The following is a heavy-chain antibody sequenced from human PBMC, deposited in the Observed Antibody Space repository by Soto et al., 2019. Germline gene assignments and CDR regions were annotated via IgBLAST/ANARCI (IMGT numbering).Heavy chain of an antibody. CDR1: GGSISNHY. CDR3: TRANWYSEY. J-gene: IGHJ4*02. CDR2: IYYNGNT. D-gene: IGHD7-27*01. V-gene: IGHV4-59*11. Sequence: QVQLQESGPGLVKPSETLSLTCSVSGGSISNHYWSWIRQPPGKGLEWIGYIYYNGNTNYNPPLKSLVTMSVDTSRNQISLKLSTVTAADTAVYYCTRANWYSEYWGQGPLVTVSS.